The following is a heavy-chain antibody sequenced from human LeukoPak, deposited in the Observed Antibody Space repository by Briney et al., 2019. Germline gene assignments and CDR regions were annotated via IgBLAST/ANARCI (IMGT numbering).Heavy chain of an antibody. CDR1: GFTFSSYS. CDR3: ARDRTYYYDSSGYCSPSPIDY. D-gene: IGHD3-22*01. J-gene: IGHJ4*02. Sequence: NPGGSLRLSCAASGFTFSSYSMNWVRQAPGKGLEWVSSISSSSSYIYYADSVKGRFTISRDNAKNSLYLQMNSLRAEDTAVYYCARDRTYYYDSSGYCSPSPIDYWGQGTLVTVSS. CDR2: ISSSSSYI. V-gene: IGHV3-21*01.